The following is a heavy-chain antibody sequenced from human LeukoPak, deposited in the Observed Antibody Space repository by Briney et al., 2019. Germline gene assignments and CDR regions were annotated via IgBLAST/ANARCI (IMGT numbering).Heavy chain of an antibody. CDR2: TYPGDSDT. V-gene: IGHV5-51*01. CDR1: GYSFTSYW. CDR3: ARQSLAARPRPYYFDY. Sequence: GESLKISCKGSGYSFTSYWIGWTRQMPGKGLEWMGITYPGDSDTRYSPSFQGQVTISADKSISTAYLQWSSLKASDTAMYYCARQSLAARPRPYYFDYWGQGTLVTVSS. D-gene: IGHD6-6*01. J-gene: IGHJ4*02.